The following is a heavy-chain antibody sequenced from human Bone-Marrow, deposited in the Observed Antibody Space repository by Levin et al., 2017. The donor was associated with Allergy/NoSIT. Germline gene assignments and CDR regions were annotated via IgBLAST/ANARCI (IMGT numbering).Heavy chain of an antibody. CDR2: VHYTGST. CDR1: GGSISNFY. V-gene: IGHV4-59*01. D-gene: IGHD4-17*01. CDR3: ARGPPDYGDYGPFDP. Sequence: SETLSLTCSVSGGSISNFYWAWIRQSPGEGLEWIGYVHYTGSTNYNPSLKSRVTMSVDESKNHFSLNLTSVTAAAPAMYFCARGPPDYGDYGPFDPWGQGTLVTVSS. J-gene: IGHJ5*02.